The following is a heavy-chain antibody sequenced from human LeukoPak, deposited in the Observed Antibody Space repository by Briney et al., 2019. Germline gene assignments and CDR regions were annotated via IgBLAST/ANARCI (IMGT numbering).Heavy chain of an antibody. CDR2: IYYTGGT. CDR1: GGSISSYY. Sequence: SETLSLTCPVSGGSISSYYWSWIRQPPGKGLEWIGYIYYTGGTNYNPSLKSRVTMSLDTSKNQFSLKLTSVTAADTAVYYCARLGRDGYNYDWFDPWGQGTRVTVSS. V-gene: IGHV4-59*01. D-gene: IGHD5-24*01. CDR3: ARLGRDGYNYDWFDP. J-gene: IGHJ5*02.